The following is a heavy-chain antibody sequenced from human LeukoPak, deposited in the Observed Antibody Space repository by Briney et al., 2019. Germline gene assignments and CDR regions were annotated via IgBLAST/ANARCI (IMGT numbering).Heavy chain of an antibody. CDR2: INPNSGGT. CDR3: ARDHYDSSGYYLAPADPRFDY. CDR1: GYTFTGYY. V-gene: IGHV1-2*02. Sequence: ASVKVSCKASGYTFTGYYMHWVRQAPGQGLEWMGWINPNSGGTNYAQKFQGRVTMTRDTPISTAYMELRSLRSDDTAVYYCARDHYDSSGYYLAPADPRFDYWGQGTLVTVSS. J-gene: IGHJ4*02. D-gene: IGHD3-22*01.